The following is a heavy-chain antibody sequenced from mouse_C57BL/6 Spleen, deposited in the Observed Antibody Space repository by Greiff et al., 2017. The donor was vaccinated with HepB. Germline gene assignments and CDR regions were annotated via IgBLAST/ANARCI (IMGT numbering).Heavy chain of an antibody. D-gene: IGHD1-1*01. J-gene: IGHJ2*01. CDR3: ARVGGSITTVVADFDY. CDR1: GYTFTSYW. Sequence: QVQLQQPGTELVKPGASVKLSCKASGYTFTSYWMHWVKQRPGQGLEWIGNINPSNGGTNYNEKFKSKATLPVDKSSSTAYMQLSSLTSEDSAVYYCARVGGSITTVVADFDYWGQGTTLTVSS. V-gene: IGHV1-53*01. CDR2: INPSNGGT.